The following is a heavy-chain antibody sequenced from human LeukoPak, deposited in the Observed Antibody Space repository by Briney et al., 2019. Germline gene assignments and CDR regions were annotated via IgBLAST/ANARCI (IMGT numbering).Heavy chain of an antibody. J-gene: IGHJ6*03. CDR1: GFTFSSYA. Sequence: GGSLRLSCAASGFTFSSYAMSWVRQAPGMGLAWVSAISGSGGSTYYADSVKGRFTISRDNSKNTLYLQMNSLRAEDTAVYYCAKALAYYYYYMDVWGKGTTVTVSS. CDR2: ISGSGGST. D-gene: IGHD6-13*01. V-gene: IGHV3-23*01. CDR3: AKALAYYYYYMDV.